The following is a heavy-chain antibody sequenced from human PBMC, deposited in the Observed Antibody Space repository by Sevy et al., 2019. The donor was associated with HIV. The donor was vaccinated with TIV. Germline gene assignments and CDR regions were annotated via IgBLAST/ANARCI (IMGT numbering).Heavy chain of an antibody. CDR1: GFTFSSYW. D-gene: IGHD1-26*01. Sequence: GGSLRLSCAASGFTFSSYWMSWVRQAPGKGLEWVANIKKDGSEKYYVDSVKGRFTISRDNAKNSLYLQMNSLRVEDTAVYSCVRESGSDWYFDLWGRGTLVTVSS. J-gene: IGHJ2*01. CDR2: IKKDGSEK. V-gene: IGHV3-7*01. CDR3: VRESGSDWYFDL.